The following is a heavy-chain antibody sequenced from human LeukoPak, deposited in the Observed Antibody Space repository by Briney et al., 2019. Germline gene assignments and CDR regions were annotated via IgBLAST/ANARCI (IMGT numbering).Heavy chain of an antibody. J-gene: IGHJ3*02. D-gene: IGHD6-13*01. Sequence: GGSLRLSCAASGFTFSSYAMNWVRQAPGKGLEWVSVISDSGGSTYYADSVKGRFTISRDNSKNTLYLQMNSLRAEDTAIYYCAKRLATAAGTGKGVFDIWGRGTMVTVSS. V-gene: IGHV3-23*01. CDR3: AKRLATAAGTGKGVFDI. CDR2: ISDSGGST. CDR1: GFTFSSYA.